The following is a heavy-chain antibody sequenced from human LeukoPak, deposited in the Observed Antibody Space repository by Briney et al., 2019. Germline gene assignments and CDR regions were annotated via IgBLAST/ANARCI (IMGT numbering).Heavy chain of an antibody. CDR1: GFTFSLYW. CDR2: ISYDGSNK. J-gene: IGHJ4*02. D-gene: IGHD5-18*01. V-gene: IGHV3-30-3*01. CDR3: ARTVDTAMVTIDY. Sequence: GGSLRLSCAASGFTFSLYWMNWVRRAPGKGLEWVAVISYDGSNKYYADSVKGRFTISRDNSKNTLYLQMNSLRAEDTAVYYCARTVDTAMVTIDYWGQGTLVTVSS.